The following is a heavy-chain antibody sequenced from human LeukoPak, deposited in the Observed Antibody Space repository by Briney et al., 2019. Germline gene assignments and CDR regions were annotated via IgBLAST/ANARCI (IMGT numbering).Heavy chain of an antibody. Sequence: PGGSLRLSCAASGFTFSSYSMNWVRQAPGKGLEWVSSISSSSSYIYYADSVKGRFTISRDNSKNTLYLQMNSLRVEDTAVYYCARDPPLGWFGGDFDSWGQGTLVTVSS. V-gene: IGHV3-21*04. CDR2: ISSSSSYI. CDR1: GFTFSSYS. J-gene: IGHJ4*02. D-gene: IGHD3-16*01. CDR3: ARDPPLGWFGGDFDS.